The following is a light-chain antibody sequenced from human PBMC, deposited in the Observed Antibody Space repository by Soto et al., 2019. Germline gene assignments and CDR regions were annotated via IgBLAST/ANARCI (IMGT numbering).Light chain of an antibody. V-gene: IGKV1-33*01. Sequence: DIQMTQSPSSLSASVGDRVTITCQASQDISNNLNWYQQKPGKAPKLLIYDASNLETGVPSRFSGGGSGTDFTFTISSLQPEDIATYYCQQADSFPLTFGGGTKVEI. CDR1: QDISNN. CDR2: DAS. J-gene: IGKJ4*01. CDR3: QQADSFPLT.